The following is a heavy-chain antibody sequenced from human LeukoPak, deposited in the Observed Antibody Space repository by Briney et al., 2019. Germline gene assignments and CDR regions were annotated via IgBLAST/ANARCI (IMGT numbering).Heavy chain of an antibody. V-gene: IGHV3-9*01. D-gene: IGHD5-18*01. CDR1: GFNFDYYA. J-gene: IGHJ4*02. Sequence: PGRSLRLSCAASGFNFDYYAMYWVRQVPGKGLEWVSGITRSSGTVDYADSVKGRFTISRDNSKNTLYLQMNSLRAEDTAVYYCAKAFVGVRYGYSPVYWGQGTLVAVSS. CDR2: ITRSSGTV. CDR3: AKAFVGVRYGYSPVY.